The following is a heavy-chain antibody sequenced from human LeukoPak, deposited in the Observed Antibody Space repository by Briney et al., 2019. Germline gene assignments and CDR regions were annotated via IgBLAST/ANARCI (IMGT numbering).Heavy chain of an antibody. CDR1: GGSFSGYY. V-gene: IGHV4-39*01. J-gene: IGHJ4*02. CDR3: ATHDHPPATLDY. D-gene: IGHD2-15*01. Sequence: SETLSLTCAVYGGSFSGYYWGWIRQPPGKGLEWIGSIYYTGTTYYNPSLKSRVTISVDTSKNQFSLKLSSVTAADTAVYYCATHDHPPATLDYWGQGTLVTVSS. CDR2: IYYTGTT.